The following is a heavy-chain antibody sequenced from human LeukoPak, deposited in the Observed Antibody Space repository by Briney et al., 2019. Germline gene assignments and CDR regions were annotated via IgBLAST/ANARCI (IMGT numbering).Heavy chain of an antibody. CDR3: AKATGPVVPAATFDY. J-gene: IGHJ4*02. V-gene: IGHV3-9*01. Sequence: SLRLPCAASGFTFDDYAMHWVRQAPGKGLEWVSGISWNSGSIGYADSVKGRFTISRDNAKNSLYLQMNSLRAEDTALYYCAKATGPVVPAATFDYWGQGTLVTVSS. D-gene: IGHD2-2*01. CDR1: GFTFDDYA. CDR2: ISWNSGSI.